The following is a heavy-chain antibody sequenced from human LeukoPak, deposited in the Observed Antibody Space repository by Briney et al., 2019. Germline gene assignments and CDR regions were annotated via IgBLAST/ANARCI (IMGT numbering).Heavy chain of an antibody. J-gene: IGHJ6*03. Sequence: SVKVSCKASGGTFSSYAISWVRQAPGQGLEWMGGIIPIFGTANYAQKFQGRVTITADESTSTAYMELSSLRSEDTAVYYCARDYYDSRGYPTYYMDVWGKGTTVTVSS. CDR1: GGTFSSYA. CDR3: ARDYYDSRGYPTYYMDV. CDR2: IIPIFGTA. V-gene: IGHV1-69*01. D-gene: IGHD3-22*01.